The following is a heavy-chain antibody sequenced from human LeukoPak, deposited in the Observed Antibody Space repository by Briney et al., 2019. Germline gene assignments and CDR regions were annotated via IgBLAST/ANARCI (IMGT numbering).Heavy chain of an antibody. CDR1: GFTFSSYS. V-gene: IGHV3-21*01. CDR3: ARDPYYGSGSLDY. J-gene: IGHJ4*02. Sequence: TGGSLRLSCAASGFTFSSYSMNWVRQAPGKGLEWVSSISSSSSYTYYADSVKGRFTISRDNAKNSLYLQMNSLRAEDTAVYYCARDPYYGSGSLDYWGQGTLVTVSS. D-gene: IGHD3-10*01. CDR2: ISSSSSYT.